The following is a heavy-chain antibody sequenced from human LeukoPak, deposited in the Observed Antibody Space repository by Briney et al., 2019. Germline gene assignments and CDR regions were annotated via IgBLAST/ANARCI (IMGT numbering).Heavy chain of an antibody. V-gene: IGHV3-7*01. CDR1: GFTFSSYW. J-gene: IGHJ5*02. CDR2: IKQDGSEK. CDR3: ARESGRRYCSSTSCYSGGWFDP. Sequence: SGGSLRPSCAASGFTFSSYWMSWVRLAPGKGLEWVANIKQDGSEKYYVDSVKGRFTISRDNAKNSLYLQMNSLRAEDTAVYYCARESGRRYCSSTSCYSGGWFDPWGQGTMVTVSS. D-gene: IGHD2-2*01.